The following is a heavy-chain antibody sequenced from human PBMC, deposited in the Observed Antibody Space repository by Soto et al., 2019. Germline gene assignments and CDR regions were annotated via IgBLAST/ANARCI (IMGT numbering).Heavy chain of an antibody. CDR1: GFTFRSYG. D-gene: IGHD3-9*01. CDR3: ARAYIDYDILTGPFDY. V-gene: IGHV3-33*01. CDR2: IWYDGSNK. J-gene: IGHJ4*02. Sequence: PWGPLRLCWGASGFTFRSYGMRRVLQAPGKGLEWVAVIWYDGSNKYYADSVKGRFTISRDNSKNTLYLQMNSLRAEDTAVYYCARAYIDYDILTGPFDYWGQGTLVTVSS.